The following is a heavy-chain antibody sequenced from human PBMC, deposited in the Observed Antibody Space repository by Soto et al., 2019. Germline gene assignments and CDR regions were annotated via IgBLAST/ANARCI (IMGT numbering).Heavy chain of an antibody. CDR2: ISGGGDAT. CDR1: GFTFSDYG. Sequence: DVQLLDSGGGLVQPGGSLRLSCAASGFTFSDYGLTWVRQATGKGLEWVSAISGGGDATFYADSVKGRFTISRDNSKNTLYLQMNTLRAEDTAVYYCARKVSGSTGRPDLWYFDLWGRGTLVTVSS. CDR3: ARKVSGSTGRPDLWYFDL. J-gene: IGHJ2*01. V-gene: IGHV3-23*01. D-gene: IGHD3-10*01.